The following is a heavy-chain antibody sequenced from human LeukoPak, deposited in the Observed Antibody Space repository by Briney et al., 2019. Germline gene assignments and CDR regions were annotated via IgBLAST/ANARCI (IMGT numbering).Heavy chain of an antibody. CDR3: ARESTAMVTWFDP. V-gene: IGHV4-59*01. Sequence: PSETLSLTCTVSGGSISSYYWSWIRQPPGKGLEWIGYIYYSGSTNYNPSLKSRVTISVDTSKNQFSLKLSSVTAADTAVYYCARESTAMVTWFDPWGQGTLVTVSS. CDR1: GGSISSYY. D-gene: IGHD5-18*01. CDR2: IYYSGST. J-gene: IGHJ5*02.